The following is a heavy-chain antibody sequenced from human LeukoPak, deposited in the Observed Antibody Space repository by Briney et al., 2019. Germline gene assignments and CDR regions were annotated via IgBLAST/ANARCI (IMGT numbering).Heavy chain of an antibody. CDR2: INHRGSS. CDR3: ARDKFCSDTGSCNIGLFDF. V-gene: IGHV4-34*01. D-gene: IGHD2-15*01. CDR1: RGSFSGYY. J-gene: IGHJ4*02. Sequence: SETLSRTCRVFRGSFSGYYWTWLRPPPGKGREWIGQINHRGSSHYNPSLRSRVTISVDTSKTQFSLKLTSVTVADTAVYYCARDKFCSDTGSCNIGLFDFWGQGALVTVSS.